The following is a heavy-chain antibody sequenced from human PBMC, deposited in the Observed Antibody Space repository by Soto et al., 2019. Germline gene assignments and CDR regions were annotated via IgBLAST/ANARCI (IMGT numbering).Heavy chain of an antibody. CDR3: AKASHCNKGRCSLGLIGDRAFDI. Sequence: GGSLRLSCEASGLTFSAYCMHWVRQAPGEGLEWVATISYDGSKKYFGDSVKGRFTISRDNSKSTLYLEMNSLRTEDTAVYYCAKASHCNKGRCSLGLIGDRAFDIWGQGTMVTVSS. V-gene: IGHV3-30*18. CDR2: ISYDGSKK. J-gene: IGHJ3*02. CDR1: GLTFSAYC. D-gene: IGHD2-8*01.